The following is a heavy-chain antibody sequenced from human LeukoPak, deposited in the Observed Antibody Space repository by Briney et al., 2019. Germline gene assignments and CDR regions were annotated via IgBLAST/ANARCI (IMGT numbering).Heavy chain of an antibody. CDR1: GFTFSSYA. CDR2: ISGSGGST. V-gene: IGHV3-23*01. Sequence: GGSLRLSCAASGFTFSSYAMSWVRQAPGKGLEWVSAISGSGGSTYYADSVKGRFTISRDNAKNTLYLQMNSLRAEDTAVYYCARDRKRGSYSFYDAFDIWGQGTMVTVSS. CDR3: ARDRKRGSYSFYDAFDI. J-gene: IGHJ3*02. D-gene: IGHD1-26*01.